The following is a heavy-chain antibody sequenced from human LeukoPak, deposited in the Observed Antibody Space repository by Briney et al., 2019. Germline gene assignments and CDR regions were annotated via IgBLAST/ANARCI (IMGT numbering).Heavy chain of an antibody. CDR1: GFTFSSYS. CDR3: ARAREYQPLSGGGYYFDY. CDR2: ISSSSSYI. Sequence: GGSLRLSCAASGFTFSSYSMNWVRQAPGKGLEWVSSISSSSSYIYYADSVKGRFTISRDNAKNSLYLQMNSLRAEDTAVYYCARAREYQPLSGGGYYFDYWGQGTLVTVSS. D-gene: IGHD2-2*01. J-gene: IGHJ4*02. V-gene: IGHV3-21*01.